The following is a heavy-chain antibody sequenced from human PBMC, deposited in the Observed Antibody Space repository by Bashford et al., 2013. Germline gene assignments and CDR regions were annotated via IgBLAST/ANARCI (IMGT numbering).Heavy chain of an antibody. CDR1: GGSFSGYY. J-gene: IGHJ5*02. Sequence: SETLSLTCAVYGGSFSGYYWSWIRQPPGKGLEWIGEINHSGSTNYNPSLKSRVTMSVDTSKNQFSLKLSSVTAADTAVYYCARDLGSWFRPWGQGTLVTVSS. CDR2: INHSGST. CDR3: ARDLGSWFRP. V-gene: IGHV4-34*01.